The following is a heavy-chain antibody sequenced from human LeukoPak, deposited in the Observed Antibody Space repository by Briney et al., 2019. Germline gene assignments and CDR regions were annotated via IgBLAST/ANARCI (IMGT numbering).Heavy chain of an antibody. J-gene: IGHJ3*02. CDR2: INPNSVGT. D-gene: IGHD3-9*01. V-gene: IGHV1-2*02. CDR3: ARDRSGLRYFDWLRTNDAFDI. Sequence: GASVKVSCKASGYTFTGYYMHWVRQAPGQGLEWMGWINPNSVGTNYAQKFQGRVTMTRDTSISTAYMELSRLRSDDTAVYYCARDRSGLRYFDWLRTNDAFDIWGQGTMVTVSS. CDR1: GYTFTGYY.